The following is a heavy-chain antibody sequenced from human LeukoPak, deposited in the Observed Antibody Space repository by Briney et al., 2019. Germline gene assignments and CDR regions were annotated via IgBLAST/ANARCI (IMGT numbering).Heavy chain of an antibody. CDR1: GGSISSSSYY. J-gene: IGHJ3*02. Sequence: SETLSLTCTVSGGSISSSSYYWGWIRQPPGKGLEWIGSIYYSGSTYYNPSLKSRVTISVDTSKNQFSLKLSSVTAADTAVYYCARINYGDFSRDAFDIWGQGTMVTVSS. V-gene: IGHV4-39*07. CDR3: ARINYGDFSRDAFDI. CDR2: IYYSGST. D-gene: IGHD4-17*01.